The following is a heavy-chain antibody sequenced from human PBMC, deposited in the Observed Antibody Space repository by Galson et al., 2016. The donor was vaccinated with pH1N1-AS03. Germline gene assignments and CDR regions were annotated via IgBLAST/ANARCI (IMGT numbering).Heavy chain of an antibody. J-gene: IGHJ4*02. CDR2: VIPLSGTT. D-gene: IGHD4/OR15-4a*01. Sequence: SVKVSCKASAGTFATFAVSWVRQARGQGLEWMGGVIPLSGTTNYAQKFQGRVTITADDSTGTAYMELSSLRSDDTAVYYCARASLTRGKETVWGQGTLVTVSS. CDR1: AGTFATFA. V-gene: IGHV1-69*13. CDR3: ARASLTRGKETV.